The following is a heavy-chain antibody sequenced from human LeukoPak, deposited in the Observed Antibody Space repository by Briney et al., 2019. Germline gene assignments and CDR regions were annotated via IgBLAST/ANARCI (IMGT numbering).Heavy chain of an antibody. J-gene: IGHJ4*02. D-gene: IGHD6-19*01. CDR3: TRYASGWY. V-gene: IGHV3-15*01. Sequence: GGSLRLSCVASGFTFTYAWMSWVRQAPGKGPEWVGRIKSKTDGATTDYGAPVKGRFSISRDDSKNTLYLEINSLKTEDTAVYYCTRYASGWYWGQGTLVTVSS. CDR1: GFTFTYAW. CDR2: IKSKTDGATT.